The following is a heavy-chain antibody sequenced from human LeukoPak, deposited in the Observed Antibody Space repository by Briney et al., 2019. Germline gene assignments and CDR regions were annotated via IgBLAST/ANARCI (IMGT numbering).Heavy chain of an antibody. D-gene: IGHD2-21*01. CDR3: AKDRRFPDDVLDV. CDR1: GFTFSSYA. CDR2: VTAGADKT. V-gene: IGHV3-23*01. J-gene: IGHJ3*01. Sequence: GGSLRLSCAASGFTFSSYAMSWVRQAPGKGLEWVSAVTAGADKTWSADSVRGRFTISRDNSKNTLYLQMNNLRPEDTAVYYCAKDRRFPDDVLDVWGQGTLVTVSS.